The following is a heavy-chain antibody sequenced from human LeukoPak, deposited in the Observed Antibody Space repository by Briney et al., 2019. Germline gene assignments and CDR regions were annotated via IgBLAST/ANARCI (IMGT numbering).Heavy chain of an antibody. D-gene: IGHD3-10*01. CDR3: AKVRGP. CDR2: ISGSGGTT. V-gene: IGHV3-23*01. CDR1: GFTFSSNI. Sequence: LTGGSLRFSGAASGFTFSSNIMSWVRQAPGKGLEWVSGISGSGGTTYYAESVKGRFTISRENSKNTLYLQMNSLRAEDTAVYYCAKVRGPWGQGTLVTVSS. J-gene: IGHJ5*02.